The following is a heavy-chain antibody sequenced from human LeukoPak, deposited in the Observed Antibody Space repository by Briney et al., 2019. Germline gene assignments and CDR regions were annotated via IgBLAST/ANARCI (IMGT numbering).Heavy chain of an antibody. V-gene: IGHV3-7*01. CDR2: IKQDGSEK. Sequence: PGGSLRLSCAASGFTFSSYWMSWVRQAPGKGLEWVANIKQDGSEKYYVDSVKGRFTISRDNAKNSLYLQMNSLRAEDTAVYYCARDPYYYYYGMDVWGQGTTATVSS. J-gene: IGHJ6*02. CDR1: GFTFSSYW. CDR3: ARDPYYYYYGMDV.